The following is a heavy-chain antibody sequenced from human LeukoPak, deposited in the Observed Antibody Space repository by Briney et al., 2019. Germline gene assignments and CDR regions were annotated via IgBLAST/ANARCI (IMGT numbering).Heavy chain of an antibody. J-gene: IGHJ5*02. Sequence: PSETLSLTCTVSGGSISSGSYYWSWTRQPAGKGLEWIGRIYTSGSTNYNPSLKSRVTISVDTSKNQFSLKLSSVTAADTAVYYCARGSGYCSSTSCPSVWFDPWGQGTLVTVSS. V-gene: IGHV4-61*02. CDR3: ARGSGYCSSTSCPSVWFDP. CDR2: IYTSGST. CDR1: GGSISSGSYY. D-gene: IGHD2-2*01.